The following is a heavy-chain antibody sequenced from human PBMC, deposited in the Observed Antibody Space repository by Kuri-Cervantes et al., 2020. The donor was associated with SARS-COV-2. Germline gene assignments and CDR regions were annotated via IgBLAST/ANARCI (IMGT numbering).Heavy chain of an antibody. CDR1: GFTFSSYA. CDR3: ARAGTASGYDQYYYYYYGMDV. CDR2: ISYDGSNK. Sequence: GGSLRLSCAASGFTFSSYAMHWVRQAPGKGLEWVAVISYDGSNKYYADSVKGRFTISRDNSKNTLYLQMNSLRAEDTAVYYCARAGTASGYDQYYYYYYGMDVWGQGTTVTVSS. J-gene: IGHJ6*02. D-gene: IGHD5-12*01. V-gene: IGHV3-30-3*01.